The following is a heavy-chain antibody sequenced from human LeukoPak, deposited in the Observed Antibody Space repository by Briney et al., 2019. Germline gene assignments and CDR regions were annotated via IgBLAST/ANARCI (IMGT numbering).Heavy chain of an antibody. V-gene: IGHV3-21*01. CDR2: ITTTSYT. CDR3: ARAGPTDAFDI. CDR1: GFTFSSYS. Sequence: GGSLRLSCAASGFTFSSYSFNWVRQVPGKGLEWVSSITTTSYTYYTDSVKGRFTISRDNSKNTLYLLMNSLRAEDTAVYYCARAGPTDAFDIWGQGTMVTVSS. J-gene: IGHJ3*02.